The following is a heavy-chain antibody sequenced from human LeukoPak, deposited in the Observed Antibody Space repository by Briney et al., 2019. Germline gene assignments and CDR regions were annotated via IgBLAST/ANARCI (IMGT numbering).Heavy chain of an antibody. Sequence: GGSLRLSCAASGFTLSSFGMSWVRQAPGKGLEWVSAISGSSGRTYYADAVKGRFTVSRDISKNTVSLQMNSLRAEDTAVYYCASDSSGWSAFDYWGQGTLVTVSS. V-gene: IGHV3-23*01. D-gene: IGHD6-19*01. CDR1: GFTLSSFG. CDR3: ASDSSGWSAFDY. CDR2: ISGSSGRT. J-gene: IGHJ4*02.